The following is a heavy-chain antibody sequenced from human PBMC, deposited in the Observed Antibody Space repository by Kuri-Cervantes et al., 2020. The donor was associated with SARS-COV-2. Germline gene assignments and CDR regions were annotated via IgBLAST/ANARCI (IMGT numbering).Heavy chain of an antibody. CDR1: GFTFSSYA. D-gene: IGHD3-3*01. J-gene: IGHJ6*02. Sequence: GESLKISCAASGFTFSSYAMHWVRQAPGKGLEWVAVISYDGSNKYYADSVKGRFTISRDNSKNTLYLPMNSLSAEDTAVYYCARARSRITIFGVVTRYGMDVWGQGTTVTVSS. V-gene: IGHV3-30-3*01. CDR3: ARARSRITIFGVVTRYGMDV. CDR2: ISYDGSNK.